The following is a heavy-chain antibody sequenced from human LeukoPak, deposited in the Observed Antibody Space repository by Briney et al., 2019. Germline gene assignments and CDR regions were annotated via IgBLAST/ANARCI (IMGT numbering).Heavy chain of an antibody. CDR2: ISGSGGST. CDR3: AKDATYSSSWYSFSYYFDY. D-gene: IGHD6-13*01. V-gene: IGHV3-23*01. J-gene: IGHJ4*01. Sequence: PGGSLRLSCAASGFTFSSYAMSWVRQAPGKGLEWVSAISGSGGSTYYADSVKGRFTISRDDSKNTLYLQMNSLRAEDTAVYYCAKDATYSSSWYSFSYYFDYWGHGTLVTVSS. CDR1: GFTFSSYA.